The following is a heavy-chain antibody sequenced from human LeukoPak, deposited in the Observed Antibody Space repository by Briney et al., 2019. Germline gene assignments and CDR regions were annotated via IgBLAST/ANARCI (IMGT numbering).Heavy chain of an antibody. CDR1: GGSISGYY. D-gene: IGHD3-3*01. J-gene: IGHJ4*02. Sequence: SETLSLTCTVSGGSISGYYWHWIRQPAGKGLGWIGRVHMSETSIYNPSLKSRVTMSVDTSENHFSLNLSSVSAADTAVYYCARGYRISEIRFFEWLLDYWGQGSLVTVSS. CDR3: ARGYRISEIRFFEWLLDY. CDR2: VHMSETS. V-gene: IGHV4-4*07.